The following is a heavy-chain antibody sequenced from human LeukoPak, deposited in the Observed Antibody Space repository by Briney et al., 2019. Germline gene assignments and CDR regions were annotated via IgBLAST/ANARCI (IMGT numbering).Heavy chain of an antibody. CDR2: ISAYNGNT. Sequence: GASVKVSCKASGYTFTSYGISWVRQAPGQGLEWMGWISAYNGNTNYAQKLQGRVTITTDTSTSTAYMELRSLRPDDTAVYYCARVHGGSYLYRWGQGTLVTVSS. CDR1: GYTFTSYG. D-gene: IGHD3-16*01. V-gene: IGHV1-18*01. CDR3: ARVHGGSYLYR. J-gene: IGHJ4*02.